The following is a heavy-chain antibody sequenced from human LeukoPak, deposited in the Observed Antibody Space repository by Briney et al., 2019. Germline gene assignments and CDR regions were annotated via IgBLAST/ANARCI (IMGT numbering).Heavy chain of an antibody. V-gene: IGHV3-30*18. J-gene: IGHJ4*02. D-gene: IGHD3-22*01. Sequence: SGGSLRLSCAASGFTFSSYGMHWVRQAPGKGLEWVAVISYDGSNKYYADSVKGRFTISRDNSKNTLYLQMNSLRAEDTAVYYCAKASTYYYDSSGHYWGQGTLVTVSS. CDR3: AKASTYYYDSSGHY. CDR2: ISYDGSNK. CDR1: GFTFSSYG.